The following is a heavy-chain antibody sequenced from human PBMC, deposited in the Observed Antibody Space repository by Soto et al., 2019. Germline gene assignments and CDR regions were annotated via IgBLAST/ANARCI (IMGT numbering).Heavy chain of an antibody. CDR1: GFTFSSYW. J-gene: IGHJ4*02. Sequence: LRLSCADSGFTFSSYWMSWVRQAPGKGLEWVADIKQDGSEKYYVDSVKGRFTISRDNAKNSLYLQMNSLRADDTAVYYCARVLPGGGYPHDYFDYWGQGTLVTVSS. CDR3: ARVLPGGGYPHDYFDY. CDR2: IKQDGSEK. V-gene: IGHV3-7*01. D-gene: IGHD2-15*01.